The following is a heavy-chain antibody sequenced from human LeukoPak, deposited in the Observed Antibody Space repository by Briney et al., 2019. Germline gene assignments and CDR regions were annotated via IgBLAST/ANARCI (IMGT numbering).Heavy chain of an antibody. J-gene: IGHJ4*02. Sequence: GGSLRLSCAASGFTFSSYWMHWVRQAPGKGLVWVSRINSDGSSTRYADSVKGRFTISRDNAKNTLYLQMNSLRGEDTAVYYCAKQSCSGGRCHFDHWGQGTLVTVSS. D-gene: IGHD2-15*01. V-gene: IGHV3-74*01. CDR2: INSDGSST. CDR1: GFTFSSYW. CDR3: AKQSCSGGRCHFDH.